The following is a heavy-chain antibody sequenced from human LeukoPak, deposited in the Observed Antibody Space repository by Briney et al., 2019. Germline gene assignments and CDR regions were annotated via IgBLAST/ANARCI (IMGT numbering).Heavy chain of an antibody. CDR2: ISYDGSNK. CDR1: GFTFSSYA. Sequence: PRGSLRLSCAASGFTFSSYAMHWVRQAPGKGLEWVAVISYDGSNKYYADSVKGRFTISRGNSKNTLYLQMNSLRAEDTAVYYCARDFPHYCSSTSCYSYYYYYGMDVWGQGTTVTVSS. D-gene: IGHD2-2*01. CDR3: ARDFPHYCSSTSCYSYYYYYGMDV. V-gene: IGHV3-30*04. J-gene: IGHJ6*02.